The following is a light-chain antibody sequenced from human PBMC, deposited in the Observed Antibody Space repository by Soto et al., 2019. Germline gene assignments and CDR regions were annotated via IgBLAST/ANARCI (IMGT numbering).Light chain of an antibody. CDR2: EVD. V-gene: IGLV2-8*01. CDR1: RSDIGSHNF. Sequence: QSALTQPPSASGSPGQSVTISCTGTRSDIGSHNFVSWYQQHPGKAPQLLIFEVDKRPSGVPDRFSASKSDITASLTVSGLQPEDEAAYFCSSYTGTDNSVIFGGGTKLTVL. CDR3: SSYTGTDNSVI. J-gene: IGLJ2*01.